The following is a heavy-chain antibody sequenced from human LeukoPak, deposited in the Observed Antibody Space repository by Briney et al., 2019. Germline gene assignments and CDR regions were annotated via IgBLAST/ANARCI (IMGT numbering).Heavy chain of an antibody. Sequence: GGSLRLSCAASGFTFSDYYMTWIRQAPGKGLEWVSYISGSGTYTNYADSVKGRFTISRDNAKNSLYLQMNSLRAEDTAIYYCAEEVGNTYPTFDYWGQGTLVTVSS. V-gene: IGHV3-11*05. J-gene: IGHJ4*02. CDR2: ISGSGTYT. CDR3: AEEVGNTYPTFDY. D-gene: IGHD1-26*01. CDR1: GFTFSDYY.